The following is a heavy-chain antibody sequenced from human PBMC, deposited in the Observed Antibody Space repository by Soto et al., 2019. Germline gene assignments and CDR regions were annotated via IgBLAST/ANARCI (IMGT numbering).Heavy chain of an antibody. V-gene: IGHV5-10-1*01. CDR2: IDPSDSNS. CDR1: GYSFTSYR. CDR3: ARQRPGTVASFDI. D-gene: IGHD6-19*01. Sequence: GESLKISCKGSGYSFTSYRITLVRQMPGKGLEWMGRIDPSDSNSNYSPSFQGHVTMSADKSISTAFLQWSSLKASDTAMYYCARQRPGTVASFDIWGQGTMVTVSS. J-gene: IGHJ3*02.